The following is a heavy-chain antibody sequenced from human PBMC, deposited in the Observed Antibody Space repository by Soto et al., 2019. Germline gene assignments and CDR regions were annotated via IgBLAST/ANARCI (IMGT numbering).Heavy chain of an antibody. V-gene: IGHV1-2*04. Sequence: GASVKVSCKASGYTFTGYYMHWVRQAPGQGLEWMGWINPNSGGTNYAQKFQGWVTMTRDTSISTAYMELSRLRSDDTAVYYCAKMGENQFIAARRPNYYGRDFWGKGTTVTVSS. CDR1: GYTFTGYY. D-gene: IGHD6-13*01. CDR3: AKMGENQFIAARRPNYYGRDF. J-gene: IGHJ6*04. CDR2: INPNSGGT.